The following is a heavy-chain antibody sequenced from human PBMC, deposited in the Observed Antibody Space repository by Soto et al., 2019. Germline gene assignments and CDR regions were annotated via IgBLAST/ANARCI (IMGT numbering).Heavy chain of an antibody. CDR3: VREYRRVGARDAYDI. J-gene: IGHJ3*02. CDR2: TYSDGTT. Sequence: AGGSLRLSCSASGFTVSSNYMSWVRQAPGKGLEWVSVTYSDGTTYYADSVKGRFTISRDNSKNTLYLQMNSLRVEDTAVYYCVREYRRVGARDAYDIWGQGTMVTVSS. V-gene: IGHV3-66*01. D-gene: IGHD3-10*01. CDR1: GFTVSSNY.